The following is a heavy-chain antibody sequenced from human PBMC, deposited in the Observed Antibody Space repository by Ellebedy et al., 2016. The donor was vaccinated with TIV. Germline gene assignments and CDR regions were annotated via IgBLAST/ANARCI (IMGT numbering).Heavy chain of an antibody. J-gene: IGHJ4*02. CDR3: TREHIQLWLPVDY. V-gene: IGHV3-49*03. Sequence: GESLKISCTASGFTFGDYAMSWFRQAPGKGLEWVGFIRSKAYGGTTEYAASVKGRFTISRDDSKSIAYLQMNSLKTEDTAVYYCTREHIQLWLPVDYWGQGTLVTVSS. CDR2: IRSKAYGGTT. CDR1: GFTFGDYA. D-gene: IGHD5-18*01.